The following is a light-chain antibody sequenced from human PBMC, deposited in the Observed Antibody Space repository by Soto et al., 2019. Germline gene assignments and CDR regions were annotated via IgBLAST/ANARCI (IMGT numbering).Light chain of an antibody. CDR2: EVS. CDR1: SSDVGGYNY. CDR3: SSYTSSSTPLYV. Sequence: LTQPASVSGSPGQSITISCTGTSSDVGGYNYVSWYQQHPGKAPKLMIYEVSNRPSGVSNRFSGSKSGNTASLTISGLQAEDEADYYCSSYTSSSTPLYVFGTGTKVTVL. V-gene: IGLV2-14*01. J-gene: IGLJ1*01.